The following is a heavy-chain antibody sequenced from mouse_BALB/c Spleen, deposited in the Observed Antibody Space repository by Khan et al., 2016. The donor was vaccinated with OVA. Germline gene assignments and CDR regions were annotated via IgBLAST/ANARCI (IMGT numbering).Heavy chain of an antibody. CDR2: INPNNDDT. CDR3: ARGMGLLRGALDF. V-gene: IGHV1S136*01. CDR1: GYTFTTYV. Sequence: VQLQQPGPELVKPGASVKMSCKASGYTFTTYVIHWVKQKPGQGLEWIGYINPNNDDTKYNEKFKDKATLTSDKSSTTAYMEFSSLTSEDSAVYYCARGMGLLRGALDFWGQGTSVTVSS. D-gene: IGHD2-3*01. J-gene: IGHJ4*01.